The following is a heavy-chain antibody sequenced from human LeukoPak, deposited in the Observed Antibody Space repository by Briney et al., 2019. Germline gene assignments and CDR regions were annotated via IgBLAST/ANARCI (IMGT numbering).Heavy chain of an antibody. J-gene: IGHJ4*02. CDR1: GAFTSTHY. V-gene: IGHV4-59*11. CDR2: VFYSGNS. Sequence: SETLSLTCTVSGAFTSTHYWSWVRQPLGKGLEWIGYVFYSGNSNYNLSFTSRLTMSVDTSKTQFSLKLTSVTAADTAVYYCARIDPLGYFDLWGQGTLVTVSS. CDR3: ARIDPLGYFDL.